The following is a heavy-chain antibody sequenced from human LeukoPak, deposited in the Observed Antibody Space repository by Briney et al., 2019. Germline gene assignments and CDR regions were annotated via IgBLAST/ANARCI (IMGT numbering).Heavy chain of an antibody. V-gene: IGHV3-74*01. D-gene: IGHD3-22*01. CDR3: ARSESSSGAFDI. CDR2: INSDGINT. CDR1: GFTFSNYW. Sequence: GGSLRLSCAASGFTFSNYWMHWVRQAPGKGLVWVSRINSDGINTSDADSVKGRFTISRDNAKNTLNLQMNSLRAGDTAVYYCARSESSSGAFDIWGQGTMVTVSS. J-gene: IGHJ3*02.